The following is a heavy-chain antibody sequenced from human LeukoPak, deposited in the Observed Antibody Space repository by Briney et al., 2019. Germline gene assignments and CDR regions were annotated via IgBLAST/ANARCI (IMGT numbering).Heavy chain of an antibody. CDR3: AREPAAGYCSSTSCLNWFDP. D-gene: IGHD2-2*01. CDR1: GFTFSDYY. V-gene: IGHV3-11*01. CDR2: ISSSGSTI. Sequence: PGGSLRLSCAASGFTFSDYYMSWIRQAPGKGLEWVSYISSSGSTIYYADSVKGRFTISRDNAKNSLYLQMNSLRAEDTAVYYCAREPAAGYCSSTSCLNWFDPWGQGTLVTVSS. J-gene: IGHJ5*02.